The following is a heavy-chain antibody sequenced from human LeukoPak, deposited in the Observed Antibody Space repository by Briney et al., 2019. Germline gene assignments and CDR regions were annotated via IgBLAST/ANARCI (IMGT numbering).Heavy chain of an antibody. V-gene: IGHV4-39*01. D-gene: IGHD3-9*01. CDR3: ASWTIAPTYYFDC. CDR2: IYYSGST. Sequence: SETLSLTCTVSGGSISSSSYYWGWIRQPPGKGLEWIGSIYYSGSTYFNPSLKSRVTISVVTSKSQFSLELSSVTAAGTAVYYCASWTIAPTYYFDCWGQGTLVTVSS. J-gene: IGHJ4*02. CDR1: GGSISSSSYY.